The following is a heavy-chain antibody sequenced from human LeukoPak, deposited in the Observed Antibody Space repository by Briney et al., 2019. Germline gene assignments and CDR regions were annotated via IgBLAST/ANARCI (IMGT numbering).Heavy chain of an antibody. CDR1: GFTFSAAW. J-gene: IGHJ4*02. D-gene: IGHD3/OR15-3a*01. CDR2: IKSKSDSGTT. CDR3: AREGLIFGMVIPYFDY. Sequence: PGGSLRLSCAASGFTFSAAWMSWVRQAPGKDLEWVGRIKSKSDSGTTDYAASVEGRVSISRDDSKNTLYLQMNSLKTEDTAVYYCAREGLIFGMVIPYFDYWGQGTLVTVSS. V-gene: IGHV3-15*01.